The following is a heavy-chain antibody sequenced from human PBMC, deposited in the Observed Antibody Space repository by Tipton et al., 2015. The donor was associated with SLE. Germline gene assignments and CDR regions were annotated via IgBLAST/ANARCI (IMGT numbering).Heavy chain of an antibody. V-gene: IGHV6-1*01. Sequence: GLVKPSQTLSLTCAISGDSVSNKSAAWNWIRQYPSRGLEWLGRTYYRSKWYNDYALSVKSRITVYPDTSENHFSLHLNSVTPGDTAVYFCARGGSTNWAFDYWGQGVLVTVSS. D-gene: IGHD1-1*01. CDR1: GDSVSNKSAA. J-gene: IGHJ4*02. CDR3: ARGGSTNWAFDY. CDR2: TYYRSKWYN.